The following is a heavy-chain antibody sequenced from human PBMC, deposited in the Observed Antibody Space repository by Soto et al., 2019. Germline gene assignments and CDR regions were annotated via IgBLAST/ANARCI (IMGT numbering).Heavy chain of an antibody. CDR2: INAGNGNT. V-gene: IGHV1-3*01. Sequence: ASVKVSCKASGYTFTSYAMHWVRQAPGQRLEWMGWINAGNGNTKYSQKFQGRVTITRDTSASTAYMELSSLRSEDTAVYYCAREGGGYTHYYYYGMDVWGQGTTVTVSS. CDR3: AREGGGYTHYYYYGMDV. J-gene: IGHJ6*02. CDR1: GYTFTSYA. D-gene: IGHD1-26*01.